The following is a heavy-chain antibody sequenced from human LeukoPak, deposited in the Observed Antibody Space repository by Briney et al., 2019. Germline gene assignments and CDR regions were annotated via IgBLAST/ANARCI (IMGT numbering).Heavy chain of an antibody. D-gene: IGHD3-16*01. CDR1: GFTFSSSA. V-gene: IGHV3-23*01. J-gene: IGHJ4*02. CDR3: AKDGGQEVDY. CDR2: ISRTGGDT. Sequence: QPGGSLRLSCGASGFTFSSSAMCWVRQAPGKGLEWVSGISRTGGDTYYADSVKGRFTISRDTSKNTLFLQMNSLRAEDTAVYYCAKDGGQEVDYWGQGTLVTVSS.